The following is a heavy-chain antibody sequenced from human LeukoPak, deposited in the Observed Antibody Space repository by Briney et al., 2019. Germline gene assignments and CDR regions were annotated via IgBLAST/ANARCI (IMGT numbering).Heavy chain of an antibody. J-gene: IGHJ4*02. Sequence: PGGSLRLSCAASGFTFSNYAMSWVRQAPGKGLEWVSIISDSGGSTYYGDSVKGRFTISRDNSKDTLYLHMSSLRAEDTAVYYCVKDPFSSTYYSYFDYWGQGTLVAVSS. D-gene: IGHD3-22*01. CDR3: VKDPFSSTYYSYFDY. V-gene: IGHV3-23*01. CDR2: ISDSGGST. CDR1: GFTFSNYA.